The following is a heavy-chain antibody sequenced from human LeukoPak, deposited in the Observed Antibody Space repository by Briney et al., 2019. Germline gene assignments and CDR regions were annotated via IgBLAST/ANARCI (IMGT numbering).Heavy chain of an antibody. D-gene: IGHD3-16*01. Sequence: PGGSLRLSCAASGFTVSSNYMSWVRQAPGKGLEWVSVIFSSGGTYYADSVKGRFTISRDNSKNTLSLQMNSLRADDTAVYYCARHYGDYVQGDYWGQGTLVTVSS. CDR2: IFSSGGT. V-gene: IGHV3-66*04. CDR3: ARHYGDYVQGDY. J-gene: IGHJ4*02. CDR1: GFTVSSNY.